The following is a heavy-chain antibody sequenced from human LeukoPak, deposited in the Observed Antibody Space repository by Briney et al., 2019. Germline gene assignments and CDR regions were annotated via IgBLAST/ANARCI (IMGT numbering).Heavy chain of an antibody. CDR3: ARSLKITMIVVTGFDY. CDR1: GGSISGYY. V-gene: IGHV4-59*12. CDR2: IYYSGST. D-gene: IGHD3-22*01. Sequence: SETLSLTCTVSGGSISGYYWSWIRQPPGKGLEWIGFIYYSGSTNYNPSLKSRITISIDTSKNQFSLKLSSVTAADTAVYYCARSLKITMIVVTGFDYWGQGTLVTVSS. J-gene: IGHJ4*02.